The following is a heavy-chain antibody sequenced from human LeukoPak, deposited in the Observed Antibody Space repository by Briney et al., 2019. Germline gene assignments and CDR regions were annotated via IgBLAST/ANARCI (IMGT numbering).Heavy chain of an antibody. CDR3: ARELYGLSY. CDR2: INNDGRST. J-gene: IGHJ4*02. V-gene: IGHV3-74*01. D-gene: IGHD4-17*01. Sequence: PGGSLRLSCAPSGFTLSLYWMHWVRQAPGKGLVWVSRINNDGRSTSYAGSVKGRFTISRDNAKNTLYLQMNSLRAEDTAVYYCARELYGLSYWGQGTLVTVSS. CDR1: GFTLSLYW.